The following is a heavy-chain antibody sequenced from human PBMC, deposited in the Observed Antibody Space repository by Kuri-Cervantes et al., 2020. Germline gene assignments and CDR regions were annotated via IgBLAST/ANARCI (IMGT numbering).Heavy chain of an antibody. CDR3: LAAADDAFDI. J-gene: IGHJ3*02. D-gene: IGHD6-13*01. CDR1: GYTFTSYD. Sequence: ASVKVSCKASGYTFTSYDINWVRPATGQGLEWMGWMNPNSGNTGYAQKFQGRVTMTRNTTISTAYMELSSLRSEDTAVYYCLAAADDAFDIWGQGTMVTVSS. V-gene: IGHV1-8*02. CDR2: MNPNSGNT.